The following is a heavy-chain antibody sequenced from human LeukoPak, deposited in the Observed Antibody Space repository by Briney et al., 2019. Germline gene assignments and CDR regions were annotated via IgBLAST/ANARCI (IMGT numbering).Heavy chain of an antibody. J-gene: IGHJ4*02. CDR2: ITNSGDA. D-gene: IGHD1/OR15-1a*01. V-gene: IGHV4-59*08. Sequence: ASETLSLTCTVAGVPISDFHWSLLRPSPEKGLEWSGWITNSGDANYHPSLESRLAMSAETTKRQPSLRVTSVTDADTAGYYCARHVEHAAYFHHWGQGILVTVSS. CDR1: GVPISDFH. CDR3: ARHVEHAAYFHH.